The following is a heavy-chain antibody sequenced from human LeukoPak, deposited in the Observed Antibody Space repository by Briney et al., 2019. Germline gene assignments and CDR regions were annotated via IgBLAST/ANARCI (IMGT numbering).Heavy chain of an antibody. V-gene: IGHV3-7*01. CDR3: ARDIVVVTAPGDS. CDR1: GFTFSRYW. Sequence: GGSLRLSCAASGFTFSRYWMSWVRQAPGKGLEWVANIKQDGREKYYVDSVRGRFTISRDNAENSLYLQMSSLRAEDTALYYCARDIVVVTAPGDSWGQGTVVTVSS. D-gene: IGHD2-21*02. CDR2: IKQDGREK. J-gene: IGHJ4*02.